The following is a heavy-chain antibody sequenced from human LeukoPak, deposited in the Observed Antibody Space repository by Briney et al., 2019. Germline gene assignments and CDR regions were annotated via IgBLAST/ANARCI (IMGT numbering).Heavy chain of an antibody. Sequence: GGSPSLSRAPSGFTPSGFAIPSGRGSSGTGGGGLGRFRSKANSYATAYAASVKGSFTISRDDSKNTAYLQLNILKTEDTAVYYCTLRNYYYYGMDVWGQGTTVTVSS. J-gene: IGHJ6*02. CDR2: FRSKANSYAT. V-gene: IGHV3-73*01. CDR3: TLRNYYYYGMDV. CDR1: GFTPSGFA.